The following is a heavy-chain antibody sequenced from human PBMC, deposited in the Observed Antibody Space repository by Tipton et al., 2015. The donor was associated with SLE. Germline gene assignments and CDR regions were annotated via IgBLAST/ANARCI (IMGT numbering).Heavy chain of an antibody. Sequence: TLSLTCSVSGGSISTYFWTWIRQPPGKGLEWMGDIYNSGSTNYNPSLKSRVTISVDTSLYYCARNLGPTEDTSGYTDVFDIWGQGTMVTVSS. D-gene: IGHD3-10*01. CDR1: GGSISTYF. CDR2: IYNSGST. CDR3: DI. J-gene: IGHJ3*02. V-gene: IGHV4-59*01.